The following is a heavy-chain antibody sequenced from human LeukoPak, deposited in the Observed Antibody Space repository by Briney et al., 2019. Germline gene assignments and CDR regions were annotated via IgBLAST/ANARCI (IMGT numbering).Heavy chain of an antibody. CDR3: ARDTQYYDFWSGYSPDV. CDR1: GGSISSYY. Sequence: SETLSLTCTVSGGSISSYYWSWIRQPAGKGLEWIGRIYTSGSTNYNPSLKSRVTMSVDTSKNQFSLKLSSVTAADTAVYYCARDTQYYDFWSGYSPDVWGKGTTVTVSS. CDR2: IYTSGST. D-gene: IGHD3-3*01. J-gene: IGHJ6*04. V-gene: IGHV4-4*07.